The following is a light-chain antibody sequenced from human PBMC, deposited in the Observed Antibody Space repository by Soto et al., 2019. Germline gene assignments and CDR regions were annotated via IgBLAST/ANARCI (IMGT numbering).Light chain of an antibody. CDR1: SSDVGSYNL. J-gene: IGLJ2*01. CDR3: CSYVGSSTFVV. V-gene: IGLV2-23*03. Sequence: QSALTQPASVSGSPGQSITISCTGTSSDVGSYNLVSWYQQYPGTAPKLMIYEGSKRPSGVSNRFSGSKSGNTASLTISGLQAEDEADYHCCSYVGSSTFVVFGGGTKLTVL. CDR2: EGS.